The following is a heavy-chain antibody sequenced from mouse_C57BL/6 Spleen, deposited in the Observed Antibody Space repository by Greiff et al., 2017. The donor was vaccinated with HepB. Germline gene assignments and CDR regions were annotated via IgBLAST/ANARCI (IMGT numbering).Heavy chain of an antibody. Sequence: VQLKQSGAELVKPGASVKLSCTAPGFNIKDYYMHWVKQRTEQGLEWSGRFDPEDGETKYAPKFQGKATITADTSSNTAYLQLSSLTSEDTAVYYCARCHYGSNYAMDYWGQGTSVTVSS. J-gene: IGHJ4*01. V-gene: IGHV14-2*01. D-gene: IGHD1-1*01. CDR3: ARCHYGSNYAMDY. CDR2: FDPEDGET. CDR1: GFNIKDYY.